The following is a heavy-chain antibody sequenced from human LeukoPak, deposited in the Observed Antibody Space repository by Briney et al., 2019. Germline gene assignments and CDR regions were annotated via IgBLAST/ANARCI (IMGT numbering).Heavy chain of an antibody. J-gene: IGHJ4*02. CDR2: ISAYNGNT. D-gene: IGHD4-17*01. V-gene: IGHV1-18*01. CDR1: GYTFTSYG. CDR3: AREVGTVTTFWDY. Sequence: ASVKVSCKCSGYTFTSYGISWVRQGPGQGREWVGWISAYNGNTNYSKKCHGSVSMTTDTTTRTAYIELRSPRSDDPAVYYCAREVGTVTTFWDYWGQGTLVTVSS.